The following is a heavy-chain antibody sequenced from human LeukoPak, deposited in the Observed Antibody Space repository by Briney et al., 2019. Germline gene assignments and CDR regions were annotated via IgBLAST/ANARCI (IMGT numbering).Heavy chain of an antibody. CDR1: GYTFTSYG. CDR2: ISAYNGNT. J-gene: IGHJ5*02. CDR3: ARRGSYYDSTDFDL. V-gene: IGHV1-18*01. D-gene: IGHD3-22*01. Sequence: ASVKVSCKASGYTFTSYGISWVRQAPGQGLEWMGWISAYNGNTNYAQKLQGRVTMTRDTSTSTVYMELSSLRSEDTAVYYCARRGSYYDSTDFDLWGQGTLVTVSS.